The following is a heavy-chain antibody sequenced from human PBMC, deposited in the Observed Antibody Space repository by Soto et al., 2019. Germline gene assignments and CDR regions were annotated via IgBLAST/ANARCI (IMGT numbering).Heavy chain of an antibody. CDR2: IYYSGST. V-gene: IGHV4-30-4*01. CDR1: GDSISSGDYY. Sequence: SETLSLTFNLSGDSISSGDYYSSWIRQPQGNPLEWIGYIYYSGSTYYNPSLKSRVTISVDTSKNQFSLKLSSVTAADTAVYYCVRDIGYRSGGSCLAGPDWFDPWGQGTLVTVSS. D-gene: IGHD2-15*01. CDR3: VRDIGYRSGGSCLAGPDWFDP. J-gene: IGHJ5*02.